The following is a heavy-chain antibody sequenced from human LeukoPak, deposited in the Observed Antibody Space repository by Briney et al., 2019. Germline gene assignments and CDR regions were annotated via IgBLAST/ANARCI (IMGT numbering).Heavy chain of an antibody. J-gene: IGHJ4*02. Sequence: SETLSLTCTVSGGSISSYYWSWIRQPPGKGLEWIGYIYYSGSTNYNSSFKSRVTISIDTSKNQFSLRLSSVTAADTAVYYCARERGYFDYWGQGTLVTVSS. CDR2: IYYSGST. CDR3: ARERGYFDY. V-gene: IGHV4-59*01. CDR1: GGSISSYY.